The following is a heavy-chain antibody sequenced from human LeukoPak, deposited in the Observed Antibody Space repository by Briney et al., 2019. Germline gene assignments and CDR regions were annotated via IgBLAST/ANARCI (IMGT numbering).Heavy chain of an antibody. V-gene: IGHV4-39*01. J-gene: IGHJ6*03. CDR2: IYYSGST. CDR1: GGSISSSSSY. D-gene: IGHD6-13*01. Sequence: SETLSLTCTVSGGSISSSSSYWGWIRQPPGKGLEWIGSIYYSGSTYYNPSLKSRVTISVDTSKNQFSLRLSSVTAADTAVYYCARHLDTSSWTYYYYYMDVWGKGTTVTVSS. CDR3: ARHLDTSSWTYYYYYMDV.